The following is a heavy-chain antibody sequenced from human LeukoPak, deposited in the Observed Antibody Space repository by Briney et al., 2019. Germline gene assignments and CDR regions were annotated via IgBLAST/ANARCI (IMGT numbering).Heavy chain of an antibody. CDR2: IYNGGST. CDR3: AREGGTSGGYFDY. V-gene: IGHV3-53*01. D-gene: IGHD2-15*01. CDR1: GLAFRNFA. J-gene: IGHJ4*02. Sequence: GALRLSCEASGLAFRNFAMSWVRQAPGKGLEWVSVIYNGGSTYYADSVKGRFTISRDNSKNTLYLQMNSLRGDDTAVYYCAREGGTSGGYFDYWGQGTLVTVSS.